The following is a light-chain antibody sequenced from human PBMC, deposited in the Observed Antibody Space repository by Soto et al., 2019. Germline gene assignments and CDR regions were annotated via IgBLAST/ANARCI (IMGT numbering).Light chain of an antibody. Sequence: EIVMTQSPATLSVSPVERATVSCRAIQIVSSNLACYQQKPGLAPRLLIYGASTRATGIPARFSGSGSGTEFTLTISSLQSEDFAVYYCQQYNDWPRRLAFGGGTKVDIK. J-gene: IGKJ4*01. CDR3: QQYNDWPRRLA. V-gene: IGKV3-15*01. CDR1: QIVSSN. CDR2: GAS.